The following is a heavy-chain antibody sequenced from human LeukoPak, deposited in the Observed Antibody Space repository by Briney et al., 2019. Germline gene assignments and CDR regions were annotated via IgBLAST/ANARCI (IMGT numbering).Heavy chain of an antibody. J-gene: IGHJ4*02. CDR1: GGSIRSYY. CDR2: IYTRGST. D-gene: IGHD3-22*01. Sequence: SETLSLTCTVSGGSIRSYYWSWIRQPAGRGLEWIGRIYTRGSTNYNPSLQSRVTMSVDTSKNQFSRKLSSVTAADTAVYYCAGEGHYYDSSGYYYGGEDYWGQGTLVTVSS. V-gene: IGHV4-4*07. CDR3: AGEGHYYDSSGYYYGGEDY.